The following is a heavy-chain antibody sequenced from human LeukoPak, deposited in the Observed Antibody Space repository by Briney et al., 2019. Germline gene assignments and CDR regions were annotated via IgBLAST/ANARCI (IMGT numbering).Heavy chain of an antibody. CDR1: GGTFSSYA. Sequence: ASVKVSCRASGGTFSSYAISWVRQAPGQGLEWMGRIIPILGIANYAQKFQGRVTITADKSTSTAYMELSSLRSEDTAAYYCARGGVATIDYWGQGTLVTVSS. V-gene: IGHV1-69*04. CDR2: IIPILGIA. CDR3: ARGGVATIDY. D-gene: IGHD5-24*01. J-gene: IGHJ4*02.